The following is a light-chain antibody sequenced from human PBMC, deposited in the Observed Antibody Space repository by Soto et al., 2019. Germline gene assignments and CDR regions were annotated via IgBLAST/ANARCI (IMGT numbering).Light chain of an antibody. CDR2: EVS. CDR3: SSYTSSSTYV. Sequence: QSALPQPASVSGSPGQSITISCTGTSSDVGTYNSVSWYQHHPGKAPKLMIYEVSYRPSGVSNRFSGSKSGNTASLTISGLQAEDEADYYCSSYTSSSTYVFGTGTKVTVL. J-gene: IGLJ1*01. V-gene: IGLV2-14*01. CDR1: SSDVGTYNS.